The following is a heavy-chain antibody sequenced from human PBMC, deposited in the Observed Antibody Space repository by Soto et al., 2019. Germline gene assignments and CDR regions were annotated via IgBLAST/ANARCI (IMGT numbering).Heavy chain of an antibody. Sequence: QVLLQASRAGLVTSSEILSPTCTVSGGSISSDYWSWIRQPAGKGLWWVCYIYDSGNTKYNPSLKSRVTISVDTSKNQLSLNLSSVTAADTAVYYCARGYYYDNSGYYSAFDIWGQGTMVIVSS. J-gene: IGHJ3*02. D-gene: IGHD3-22*01. CDR1: GGSISSDY. CDR3: ARGYYYDNSGYYSAFDI. CDR2: IYDSGNT. V-gene: IGHV4-59*01.